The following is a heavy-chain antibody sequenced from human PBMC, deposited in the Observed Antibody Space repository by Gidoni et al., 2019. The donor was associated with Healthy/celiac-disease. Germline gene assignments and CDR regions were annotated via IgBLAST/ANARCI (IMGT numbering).Heavy chain of an antibody. CDR2: ISAYKGNT. V-gene: IGHV1-18*01. J-gene: IGHJ3*02. CDR1: GYTFTSYG. D-gene: IGHD3-3*01. Sequence: QVQLVQSGAEVKKPGASVKVSCQASGYTFTSYGISWVRHAPGQGLEWMGWISAYKGNTNYEQKLQGRVTMTTDTSTSTAYMELRSLRSDDTAVYYCARDRAPTIFGVVITNDAFDIWGQGTMVTVSS. CDR3: ARDRAPTIFGVVITNDAFDI.